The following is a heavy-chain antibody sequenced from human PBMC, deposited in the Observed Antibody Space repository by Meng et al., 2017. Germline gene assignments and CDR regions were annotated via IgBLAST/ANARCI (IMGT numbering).Heavy chain of an antibody. CDR2: ISYDGSNK. Sequence: GQRVGAGGGVAQPGRSLSLSCAASGFTFSSYAMHWVRQAPGKGLEWVAVISYDGSNKYYADSVKGRFTISRDNSKNTLYLQMNSLRAEDTAVYYCAHFDYWGQGTLVTVSS. J-gene: IGHJ4*02. CDR1: GFTFSSYA. CDR3: AHFDY. V-gene: IGHV3-30*01.